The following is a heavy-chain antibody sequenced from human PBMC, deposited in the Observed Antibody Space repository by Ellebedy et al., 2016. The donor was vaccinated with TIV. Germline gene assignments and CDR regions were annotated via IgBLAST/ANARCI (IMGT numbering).Heavy chain of an antibody. J-gene: IGHJ6*03. CDR3: ARVGTELVTVEEYYYYMDV. Sequence: SETLSLTCTVSGGAITGHYWSWIRQPPGKGLEWIGYIDDSGSANYNPSLKSRVTISVDASKNQISLRLTSVTAADTAVYYCARVGTELVTVEEYYYYMDVWGKGTSVTVS. CDR1: GGAITGHY. CDR2: IDDSGSA. D-gene: IGHD2/OR15-2a*01. V-gene: IGHV4-59*11.